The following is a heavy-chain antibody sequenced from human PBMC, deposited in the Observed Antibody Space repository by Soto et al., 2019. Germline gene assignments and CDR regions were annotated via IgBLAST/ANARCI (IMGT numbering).Heavy chain of an antibody. D-gene: IGHD3-16*01. CDR2: IGPNSGVT. CDR3: AREGELVAAATDF. J-gene: IGHJ4*02. CDR1: GYTFTGHY. Sequence: QVQLVQSGAEVKKPGASVKVSCKASGYTFTGHYMHWVRQAPGGGLEWMGWIGPNSGVTNYAQKFQGRVSMTRDTSISTVYMELTRLTSGDTSVYFCAREGELVAAATDFWGQGTLVSVSS. V-gene: IGHV1-2*02.